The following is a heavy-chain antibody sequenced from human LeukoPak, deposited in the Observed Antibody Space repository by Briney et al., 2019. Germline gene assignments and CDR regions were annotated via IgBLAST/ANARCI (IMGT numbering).Heavy chain of an antibody. Sequence: GRSLRLSCAASGFIFSKYWMHWVRQAPGKGLVWVSRINPEETTVNYADSVRGQFTISRDNARNTLYLQMDSLRVEDVAVYYCVRGGLEPFDYWGQGTLVSVSS. CDR2: INPEETTV. D-gene: IGHD1-1*01. J-gene: IGHJ4*02. V-gene: IGHV3-74*01. CDR3: VRGGLEPFDY. CDR1: GFIFSKYW.